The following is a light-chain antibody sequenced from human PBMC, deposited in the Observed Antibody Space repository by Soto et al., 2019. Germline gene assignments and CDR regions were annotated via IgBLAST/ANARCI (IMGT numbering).Light chain of an antibody. Sequence: EIVMTQSPATLSVSPGERATLSCRASQSVSSNLAWYQQKPGQAPRLLIYGAASRATGISDRFSGSGSGTDFSLTISRLDPEDSAVYYCQQYGRPPQTFGQGTKVEI. J-gene: IGKJ1*01. V-gene: IGKV3-20*01. CDR2: GAA. CDR1: QSVSSN. CDR3: QQYGRPPQT.